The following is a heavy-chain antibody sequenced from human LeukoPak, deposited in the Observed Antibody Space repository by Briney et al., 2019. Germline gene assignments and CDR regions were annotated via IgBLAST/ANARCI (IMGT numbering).Heavy chain of an antibody. CDR1: GFTVSSNH. J-gene: IGHJ4*02. V-gene: IGHV3-53*01. D-gene: IGHD3-22*01. Sequence: GGSLRLSCAASGFTVSSNHMSWVRQAPGKGLEWVSVIYRGGSTYYTDSVKGRFTISRDNSKNTLYLQMNSLRAEDTAVYYCARDAYYYDSSGYYHPDYWGQGTLVTVSS. CDR3: ARDAYYYDSSGYYHPDY. CDR2: IYRGGST.